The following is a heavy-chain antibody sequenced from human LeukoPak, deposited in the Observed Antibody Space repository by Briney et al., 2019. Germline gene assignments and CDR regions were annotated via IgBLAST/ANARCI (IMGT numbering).Heavy chain of an antibody. Sequence: GGSLRLSCAAPGFTFSSYGMHWVRQAPGKGLEWVAVIWYDGSNKYYADSVKGRFTISRDNSKNTLYLQMNSLRAEDTAVYYCARGLEVGYVWGSYRTTMEPLFDYWGQGTLVTVSS. D-gene: IGHD3-16*02. J-gene: IGHJ4*02. CDR2: IWYDGSNK. V-gene: IGHV3-33*01. CDR1: GFTFSSYG. CDR3: ARGLEVGYVWGSYRTTMEPLFDY.